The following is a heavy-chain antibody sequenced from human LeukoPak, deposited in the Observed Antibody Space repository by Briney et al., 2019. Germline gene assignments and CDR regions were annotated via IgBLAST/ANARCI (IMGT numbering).Heavy chain of an antibody. CDR2: INHSGST. CDR1: GGSFSGYY. J-gene: IGHJ4*02. V-gene: IGHV4-34*01. D-gene: IGHD5-18*01. Sequence: PSETLSLTCAVYGGSFSGYYWSWLRQPPGKGLEWIGEINHSGSTNYNPSLKSRVTISVDTSKNQFSLKLSSVTAADTAVYYCARASLHVDTAMATGGVDYWGQGTLVTVSS. CDR3: ARASLHVDTAMATGGVDY.